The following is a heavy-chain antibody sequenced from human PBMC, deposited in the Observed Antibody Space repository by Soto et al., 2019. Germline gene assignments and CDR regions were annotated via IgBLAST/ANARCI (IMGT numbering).Heavy chain of an antibody. J-gene: IGHJ6*03. CDR1: GDSVSSNSAA. D-gene: IGHD3-16*01. CDR2: TYYRSRWYN. V-gene: IGHV6-1*01. CDR3: AGITSNQWYYMDV. Sequence: QVQLQESGPGLVKPSQTLSLTCAISGDSVSSNSAAWNWIRLSPSRGPEWVARTYYRSRWYNDYAVSVRSRITANTDTSKNQFALQPTSVTPEDTVVYYCAGITSNQWYYMDVWGKGTTVTVSS.